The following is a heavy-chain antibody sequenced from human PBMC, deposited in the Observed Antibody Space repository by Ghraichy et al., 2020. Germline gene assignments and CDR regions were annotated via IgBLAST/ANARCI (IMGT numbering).Heavy chain of an antibody. CDR3: ARDAGDRSGYYDFHVGAFEI. CDR1: GFTFRSYE. CDR2: ISSGGTTI. Sequence: GESLNISCAASGFTFRSYEMNWVRQAPGKGLEWVAYISSGGTTIYNPDSVKGRFTLSRDNAKNSLYLQMNSLRAEDTAIYYCARDAGDRSGYYDFHVGAFEIWGQGAMVTVSS. V-gene: IGHV3-48*03. J-gene: IGHJ3*02. D-gene: IGHD3-22*01.